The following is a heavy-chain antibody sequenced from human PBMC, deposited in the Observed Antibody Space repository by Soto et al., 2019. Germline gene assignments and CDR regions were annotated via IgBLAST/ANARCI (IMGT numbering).Heavy chain of an antibody. D-gene: IGHD1-26*01. CDR3: ARVGSYFSAFDI. CDR2: INSDGSSA. V-gene: IGHV3-74*01. Sequence: EVQLVKSGGGLVQPGGSLRLSCAASGFTFSSYWMHWVRQAPGKGLVWVSRINSDGSSASYADSVKGRFTISRDNAKNTLYLQMNSLRAEDTAVYYCARVGSYFSAFDIWGQGTMVTVSS. J-gene: IGHJ3*02. CDR1: GFTFSSYW.